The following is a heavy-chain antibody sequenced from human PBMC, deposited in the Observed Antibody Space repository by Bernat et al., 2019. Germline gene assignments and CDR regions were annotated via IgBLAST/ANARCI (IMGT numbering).Heavy chain of an antibody. CDR2: IYYSGTT. Sequence: QLQLQESGPGLVKPSETLSLTCIVSGGSISSGRYNWGWIRQPPGKGLEWIASIYYSGTTYYNPSLKSRVTIHVDTSKNRFSLKLSCVTAADTAVYYCARQDGSGSFSENFFDSWGQGTLVTVSA. J-gene: IGHJ4*02. V-gene: IGHV4-39*01. CDR3: ARQDGSGSFSENFFDS. D-gene: IGHD3-10*01. CDR1: GGSISSGRYN.